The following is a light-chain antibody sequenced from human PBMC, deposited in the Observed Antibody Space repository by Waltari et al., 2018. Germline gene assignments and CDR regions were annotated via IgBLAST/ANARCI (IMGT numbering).Light chain of an antibody. V-gene: IGKV1-39*01. J-gene: IGKJ1*01. CDR3: QQSFTTLWT. Sequence: DIQMTQSPSTLSASVGDRVTISCRAGQSISVYLNWYPQKHGEAPKLLIHGATTLENGVPTRFSGSGSGTDFTLTISTLQPEDFATYYCQQSFTTLWTFGQGTEVEIK. CDR2: GAT. CDR1: QSISVY.